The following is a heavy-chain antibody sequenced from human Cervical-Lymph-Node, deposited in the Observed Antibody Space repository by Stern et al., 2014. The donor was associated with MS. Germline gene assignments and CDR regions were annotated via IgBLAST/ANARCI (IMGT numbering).Heavy chain of an antibody. CDR2: ISYDGSNK. CDR1: GFTFSDYA. J-gene: IGHJ5*02. Sequence: MQLVESGGGVVQPGRSLRLSCAASGFTFSDYAMHWVRQAPGKGLEWLTIISYDGSNKYYADSVKGRFTISRDNSKNTLYLQMNSLRAEDTAVYYCARDDRYCSGTSCYTGWFDPWGQGTLVTVSS. CDR3: ARDDRYCSGTSCYTGWFDP. V-gene: IGHV3-30-3*01. D-gene: IGHD2-2*02.